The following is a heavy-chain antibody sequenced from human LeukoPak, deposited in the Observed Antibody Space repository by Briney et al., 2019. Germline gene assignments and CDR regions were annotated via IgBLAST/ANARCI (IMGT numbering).Heavy chain of an antibody. CDR2: IYYHGST. V-gene: IGHV4-61*01. CDR1: GDPISGYSNYK. J-gene: IGHJ4*02. Sequence: SETLSLTCSVSGDPISGYSNYKWTWIRQPPGKGLEWIGYIYYHGSTNYNPSLQSRVTFSVDTSKNQFSLKLTSVTAADTAVYYCAREYSAFEYWGQGTLVTVSS. CDR3: AREYSAFEY. D-gene: IGHD6-13*01.